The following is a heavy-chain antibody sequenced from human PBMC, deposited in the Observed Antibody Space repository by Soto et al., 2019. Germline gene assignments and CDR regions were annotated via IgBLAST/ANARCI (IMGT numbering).Heavy chain of an antibody. J-gene: IGHJ6*02. CDR3: ARDITDIVVVTAATIYYFDARSG. V-gene: IGHV1-46*01. D-gene: IGHD2-2*01. Sequence: GKGIEWMGGINPSGGSTSYAQKFQGRVTMTRDTSTSTVYMELSSLRSEDTAVYYCARDITDIVVVTAATIYYFDARSGCAQWTTLTV. CDR2: INPSGGST.